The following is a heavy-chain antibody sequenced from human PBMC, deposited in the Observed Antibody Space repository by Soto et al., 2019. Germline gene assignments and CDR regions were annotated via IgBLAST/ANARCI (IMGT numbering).Heavy chain of an antibody. V-gene: IGHV3-7*01. CDR2: IKQDGSEK. CDR1: GFTFSSYW. Sequence: GESLKISCAASGFTFSSYWMSWVRQAPGKGLEWVANIKQDGSEKYYVDSVKGRFTISRDNAKNSLYLQMNSLRAEDTAVYYCAREGRRGIFDYWGQGTLVTVSS. J-gene: IGHJ4*02. D-gene: IGHD6-13*01. CDR3: AREGRRGIFDY.